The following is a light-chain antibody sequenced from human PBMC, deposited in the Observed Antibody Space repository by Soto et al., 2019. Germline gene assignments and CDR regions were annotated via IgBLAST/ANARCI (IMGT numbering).Light chain of an antibody. CDR2: SDN. Sequence: QSVLTQPPSASGTPGQRVTISCSGSFSNVGINTVNWYQQLPGTAPKLLIYSDNQRPSGVPDRFSGSKSGTSASLAISGLQSEDAADYYCASWDDSLNGVVFGRGTKLTVL. J-gene: IGLJ2*01. CDR1: FSNVGINT. V-gene: IGLV1-44*01. CDR3: ASWDDSLNGVV.